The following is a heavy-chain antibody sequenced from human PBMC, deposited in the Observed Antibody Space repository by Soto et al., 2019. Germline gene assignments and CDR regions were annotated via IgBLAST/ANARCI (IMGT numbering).Heavy chain of an antibody. Sequence: PSETLSLTCAVYGGSFSGYYWSWIRQPPGKGLEWIGETNHSGSTNYNPSLKSRVTISVDTSKNQFSLKLSSVTAADTAVYYCARYCSGGSCPYDAFDIWGQGTMVTV. V-gene: IGHV4-34*01. CDR2: TNHSGST. CDR1: GGSFSGYY. D-gene: IGHD2-15*01. CDR3: ARYCSGGSCPYDAFDI. J-gene: IGHJ3*02.